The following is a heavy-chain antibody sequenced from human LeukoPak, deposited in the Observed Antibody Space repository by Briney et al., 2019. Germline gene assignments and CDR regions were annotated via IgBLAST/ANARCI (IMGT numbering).Heavy chain of an antibody. Sequence: ASVKVSCKASGYTFTGYYMHWVRQAPGQGLEWMGWINPNSGGTNYAQKFQGRVTMTRDTSISTAYMELSRLRPDDTAVYYCARVGYCSSTSCSYNWFDPWGQGTLVTVSS. CDR1: GYTFTGYY. J-gene: IGHJ5*02. D-gene: IGHD2-2*01. CDR3: ARVGYCSSTSCSYNWFDP. V-gene: IGHV1-2*02. CDR2: INPNSGGT.